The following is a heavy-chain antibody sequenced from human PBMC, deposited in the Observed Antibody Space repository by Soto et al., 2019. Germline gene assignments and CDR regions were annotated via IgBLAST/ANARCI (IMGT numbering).Heavy chain of an antibody. V-gene: IGHV3-74*01. D-gene: IGHD5-12*01. CDR2: INSDGSST. Sequence: GGSLRLSCAASGFTFSSYWMHWVRQAPGKGLVWASRINSDGSSTSYADSVKGRFTISRDNAKNTLYLQMNSLRAEDTAVYYCARGAFGSGYNMGYYYMDVWGKGTTVTVSS. J-gene: IGHJ6*03. CDR1: GFTFSSYW. CDR3: ARGAFGSGYNMGYYYMDV.